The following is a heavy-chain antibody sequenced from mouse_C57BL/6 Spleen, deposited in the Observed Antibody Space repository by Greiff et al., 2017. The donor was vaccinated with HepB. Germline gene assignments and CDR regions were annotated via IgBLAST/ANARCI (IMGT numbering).Heavy chain of an antibody. CDR1: GYTFTDLT. CDR2: IYPRDGST. V-gene: IGHV1-78*01. J-gene: IGHJ2*01. D-gene: IGHD3-3*01. Sequence: VHLVESDAELVKPGASVKISCKVSGYTFTDLTIHWMKQRPAQGLEWIGYIYPRDGSTKYNEKFKGKATLTADKSSSTAYMPLNSLTAEDSAVYICARGWNLDYWGQGTTLTVSS. CDR3: ARGWNLDY.